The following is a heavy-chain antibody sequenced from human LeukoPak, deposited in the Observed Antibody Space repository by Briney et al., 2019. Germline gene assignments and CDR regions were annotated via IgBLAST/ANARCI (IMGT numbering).Heavy chain of an antibody. Sequence: SGTLSLTCTVSGGSISSYYWSWIRQPPGKGLEWIGYIYYSGSTNYNPSLNSRVTISVDTSKNQFSLKLSSVTAADTAVYYCARGYGGRDLHYFDYWGQGTLVTVSS. CDR2: IYYSGST. CDR1: GGSISSYY. CDR3: ARGYGGRDLHYFDY. D-gene: IGHD4-23*01. V-gene: IGHV4-59*08. J-gene: IGHJ4*02.